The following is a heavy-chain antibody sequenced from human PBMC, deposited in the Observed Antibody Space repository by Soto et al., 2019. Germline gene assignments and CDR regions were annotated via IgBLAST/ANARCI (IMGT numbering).Heavy chain of an antibody. CDR3: AQVGYSSSWYWFDP. CDR2: ISAYNGNT. V-gene: IGHV1-18*01. D-gene: IGHD6-13*01. CDR1: GYTFTIYG. Sequence: GASVKVSCKASGYTFTIYGISGVLQAPGQGLEWMGWISAYNGNTNYAQKLQGRVTMTTDTSTSTAYMELRSLRSDDTAVYYCAQVGYSSSWYWFDPWGQGTLVTVSS. J-gene: IGHJ5*02.